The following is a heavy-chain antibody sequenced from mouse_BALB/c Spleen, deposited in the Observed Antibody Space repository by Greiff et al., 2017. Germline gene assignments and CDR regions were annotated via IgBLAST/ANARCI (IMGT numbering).Heavy chain of an antibody. CDR1: GFTFSSYG. D-gene: IGHD2-4*01. CDR3: ARHDYGRYFDV. Sequence: EVKLVESGGDLVKPGGSLKLSCAASGFTFSSYGMSWVRQTPDKRLEWVATISSGGSYTYYPDSVKGRFTISRDNAKNTLYLQMSSLKSEDTAMYYCARHDYGRYFDVWGAGTTVTVSS. J-gene: IGHJ1*01. CDR2: ISSGGSYT. V-gene: IGHV5-6*01.